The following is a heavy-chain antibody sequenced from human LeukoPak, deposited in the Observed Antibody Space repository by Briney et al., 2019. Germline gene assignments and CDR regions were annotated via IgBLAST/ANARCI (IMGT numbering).Heavy chain of an antibody. V-gene: IGHV4-34*01. J-gene: IGHJ6*02. D-gene: IGHD6-13*01. Sequence: SETLSLTCAVYGGSFSAYYWSWIRQPPGKGLEWIGEINHSGSTNYNPSLKSRVTISVDTSKNQLSLKLSSVTAADTAVYYCARGGPQAAAADYYYYGMDVWGQGTTVTVSS. CDR2: INHSGST. CDR3: ARGGPQAAAADYYYYGMDV. CDR1: GGSFSAYY.